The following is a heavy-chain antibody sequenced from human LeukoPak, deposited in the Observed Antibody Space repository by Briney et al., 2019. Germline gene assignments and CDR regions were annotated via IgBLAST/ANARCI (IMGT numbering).Heavy chain of an antibody. CDR2: INSDGSST. Sequence: GGSLRLSCAASGFTFSSYWMHWVRQAPGKGLLWVSRINSDGSSTSYADSVKGRFTISRDNAKNTLYLQMNSLRAEDAAVYYCASIVGATTGLDYWGQGTLVTVSS. J-gene: IGHJ4*02. D-gene: IGHD1-26*01. CDR3: ASIVGATTGLDY. CDR1: GFTFSSYW. V-gene: IGHV3-74*01.